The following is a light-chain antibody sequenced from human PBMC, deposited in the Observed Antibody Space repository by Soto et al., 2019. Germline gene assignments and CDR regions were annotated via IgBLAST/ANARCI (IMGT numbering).Light chain of an antibody. Sequence: DIQMTQSPSTLSASVGDRVTITCRASQSISGWLAWYQQKPGEAPKILIYDASSLESGVTSRFSGSGSGTEFTLTISSLQPDDFATYDCQQYDSYSWTFGQGTKVEIK. CDR3: QQYDSYSWT. J-gene: IGKJ1*01. V-gene: IGKV1-5*01. CDR1: QSISGW. CDR2: DAS.